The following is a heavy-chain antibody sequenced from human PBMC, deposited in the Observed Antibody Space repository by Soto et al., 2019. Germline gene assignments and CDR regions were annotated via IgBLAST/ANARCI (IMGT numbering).Heavy chain of an antibody. V-gene: IGHV4-31*03. CDR3: ARDAPGVAPY. J-gene: IGHJ4*02. CDR2: INYRGST. Sequence: QVQLQESGPGLVSPSQTLSLPCTVPGGSINSGVSSWTWIRQHPEKGLEWIGYINYRGSTFYNPSLKSRIIISVDTSKNQFSLSLSSVTAADTAVYYCARDAPGVAPYWGQGTLVTVSS. D-gene: IGHD2-15*01. CDR1: GGSINSGVSS.